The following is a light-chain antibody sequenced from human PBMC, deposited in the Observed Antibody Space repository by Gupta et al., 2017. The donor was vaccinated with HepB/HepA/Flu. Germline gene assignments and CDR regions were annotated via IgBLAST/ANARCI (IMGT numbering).Light chain of an antibody. CDR2: TAS. CDR1: QNIYSY. CDR3: QQSYSTPRT. Sequence: DIQMTKSPSSLSASVGDRVAVTCRASQNIYSYLNWYQQKPGKAPKLLIYTASNLQSGVPSRFSGSGSGTEFTLTISSLQPEDFATYYCQQSYSTPRTFGQGTKVDIK. V-gene: IGKV1-39*01. J-gene: IGKJ1*01.